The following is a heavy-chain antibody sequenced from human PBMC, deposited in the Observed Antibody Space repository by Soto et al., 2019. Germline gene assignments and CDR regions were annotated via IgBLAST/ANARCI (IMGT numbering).Heavy chain of an antibody. CDR2: IRSKANSYAT. D-gene: IGHD6-19*01. V-gene: IGHV3-73*02. J-gene: IGHJ5*02. CDR3: TRPGYSSGWYDL. CDR1: GFSFSGSA. Sequence: EVQLVESGGGLVQPGGSLKLSRAVSGFSFSGSAIHWVRQASGKGLEWVGRIRSKANSYATAYAASVKGRFTISRDDSKNTAYLQMNSLKTEDTAVYYCTRPGYSSGWYDLWGQGTLVTVSS.